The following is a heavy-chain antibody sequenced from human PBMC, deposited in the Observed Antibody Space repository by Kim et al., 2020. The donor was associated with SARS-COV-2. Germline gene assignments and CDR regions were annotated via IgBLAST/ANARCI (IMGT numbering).Heavy chain of an antibody. V-gene: IGHV3-9*01. CDR1: GFTFDDYA. CDR2: ISWNSGSI. CDR3: AKDIQYYYDSRAFDI. D-gene: IGHD3-22*01. J-gene: IGHJ3*02. Sequence: GGSLRLSCAASGFTFDDYAMHWVRQAPGKGLEWVSGISWNSGSIGYADSVKGRFTISRDNAKNSLYLQMNSLRAEDTALYYCAKDIQYYYDSRAFDIWGQGTMVTVSS.